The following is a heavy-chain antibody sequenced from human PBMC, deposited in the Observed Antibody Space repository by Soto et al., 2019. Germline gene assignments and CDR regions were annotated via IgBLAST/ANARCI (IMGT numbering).Heavy chain of an antibody. Sequence: QVQLVQSGAEVKKPGSSVKVSCKASGGTFSSYAISWVRQAPGQGLEWMGGIIPIFGTANYAQKLQGRVTITADKSTSTAYMELSSLRSEHTAVYYCALPAAGTSAYYYGMDVWSDGTMVTVS. CDR1: GGTFSSYA. CDR3: ALPAAGTSAYYYGMDV. V-gene: IGHV1-69*06. D-gene: IGHD6-13*01. J-gene: IGHJ6*02. CDR2: IIPIFGTA.